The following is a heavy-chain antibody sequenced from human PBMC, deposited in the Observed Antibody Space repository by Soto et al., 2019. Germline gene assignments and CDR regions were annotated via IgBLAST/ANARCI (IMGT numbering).Heavy chain of an antibody. J-gene: IGHJ3*02. D-gene: IGHD2-8*01. CDR1: GYTFANYW. CDR2: IYPSDSRT. CDR3: ARPDYTKDVWYHTYDI. Sequence: GESLKISCESSGYTFANYWIGWVRQVPGKGLEWVAIIYPSDSRTIYSPSFQGQVTISADKSISTAYLQWRSLKASDTAMYYCARPDYTKDVWYHTYDIWGQGTMVTVSS. V-gene: IGHV5-51*01.